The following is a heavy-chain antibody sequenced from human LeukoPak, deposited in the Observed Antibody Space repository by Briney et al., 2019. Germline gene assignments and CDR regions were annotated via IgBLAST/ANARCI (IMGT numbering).Heavy chain of an antibody. CDR1: GGTFSSYT. J-gene: IGHJ4*02. V-gene: IGHV1-69*02. CDR2: IIPILGIA. CDR3: ARGTVVVPADY. D-gene: IGHD2-2*01. Sequence: ASVTVSCKASGGTFSSYTISWVRQAPGQGLEWMGRIIPILGIANYAQKFQGRVTITADKSTSTAYMELSSLRSEDTAVYYCARGTVVVPADYWGQGTLVTVSS.